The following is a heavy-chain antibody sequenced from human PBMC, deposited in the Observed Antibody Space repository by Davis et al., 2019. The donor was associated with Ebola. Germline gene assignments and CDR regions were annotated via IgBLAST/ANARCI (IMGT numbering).Heavy chain of an antibody. CDR3: ARDGKTGTEWYFDL. CDR2: ISYDGSNK. D-gene: IGHD1-7*01. Sequence: GGSLRLSCAASGFTFSSYAIHWVRQAPGKGLEWVAVISYDGSNKYYADSVKGRFTISRDNSKNTLYLQMNSLRAEDTAVYYCARDGKTGTEWYFDLWGRGTLVTVSS. CDR1: GFTFSSYA. J-gene: IGHJ2*01. V-gene: IGHV3-30-3*01.